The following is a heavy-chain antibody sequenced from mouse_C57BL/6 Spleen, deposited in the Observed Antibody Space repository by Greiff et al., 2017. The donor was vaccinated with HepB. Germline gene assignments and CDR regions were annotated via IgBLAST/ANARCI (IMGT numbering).Heavy chain of an antibody. CDR3: ARERGNYFYYAMDY. Sequence: DVKLVESGGGLVKPGGSLKLSCAASGFTFSSYAMSWVRQTPEKRLEWVATISDGGSYTYYPDNVKGRFTISRDNAKNNLYLQMSHLKSEDTAMYYCARERGNYFYYAMDYWGQGTSVTVSS. J-gene: IGHJ4*01. CDR2: ISDGGSYT. CDR1: GFTFSSYA. V-gene: IGHV5-4*01. D-gene: IGHD2-1*01.